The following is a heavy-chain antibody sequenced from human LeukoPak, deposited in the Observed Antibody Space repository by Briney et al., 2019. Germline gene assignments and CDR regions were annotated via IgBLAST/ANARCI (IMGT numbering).Heavy chain of an antibody. CDR3: TTDGSTTLSNTFDY. V-gene: IGHV3-15*01. CDR2: IKSRNRGETV. CDR1: GFTFSDAW. Sequence: GGSLRLSCAASGFTFSDAWMNWVRLAPGKELEWVGRIKSRNRGETVDYAAPVKGRFTISRDDSKTTVYLQMNSLKTEDTAIYYCTTDGSTTLSNTFDYWGQGTLVTVPS. D-gene: IGHD1-26*01. J-gene: IGHJ4*02.